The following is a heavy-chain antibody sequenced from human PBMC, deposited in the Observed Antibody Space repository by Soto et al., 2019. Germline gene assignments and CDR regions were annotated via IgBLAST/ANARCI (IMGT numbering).Heavy chain of an antibody. CDR2: LSQNNDKT. D-gene: IGHD2-2*01. V-gene: IGHV3-23*01. J-gene: IGHJ4*02. CDR3: VKGGWGYVLDY. Sequence: EVQLLESGGGLVQPGGSLRLSCAASGFTFDNIAMTWVRQAPGKGLEWVSTLSQNNDKTYYAQSVRGRFTISRDNTKNALFLPLNSLGAEDTAIYYCVKGGWGYVLDYWGQGTLVTVSA. CDR1: GFTFDNIA.